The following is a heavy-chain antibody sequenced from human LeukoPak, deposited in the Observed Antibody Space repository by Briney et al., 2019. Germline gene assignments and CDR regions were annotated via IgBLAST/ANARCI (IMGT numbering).Heavy chain of an antibody. Sequence: PGGSLRLSCAASGFTFSSYGMHWVRQAPGKGLEWLAFIRYDGSNKYYADSVKGRFTISRDNSKNTLYLQMNSLRAEDTAVYYCAKDRGDCSGGSCHSFGYWGQGTLVTVSS. V-gene: IGHV3-30*02. J-gene: IGHJ4*02. CDR2: IRYDGSNK. D-gene: IGHD2-15*01. CDR3: AKDRGDCSGGSCHSFGY. CDR1: GFTFSSYG.